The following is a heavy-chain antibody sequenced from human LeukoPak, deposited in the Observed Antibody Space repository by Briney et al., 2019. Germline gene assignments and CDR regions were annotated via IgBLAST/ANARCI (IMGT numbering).Heavy chain of an antibody. Sequence: SETLSLTCTVSGGSIRSSYYYWGWIRQPPGKGLEWIGSIYDSGSTYYNPSLKSRVTISVDTSKNQFSLKLNSVTAADTAVYYCARGSGYDFWSGYYHYYYGMDVWGQGTTVTVSS. V-gene: IGHV4-39*01. D-gene: IGHD3-3*01. CDR2: IYDSGST. CDR3: ARGSGYDFWSGYYHYYYGMDV. J-gene: IGHJ6*02. CDR1: GGSIRSSYYY.